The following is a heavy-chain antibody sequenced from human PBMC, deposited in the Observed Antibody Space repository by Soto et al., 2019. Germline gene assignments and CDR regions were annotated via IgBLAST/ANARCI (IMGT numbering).Heavy chain of an antibody. CDR3: ARLNRLRNDAFDI. CDR2: IYHGGST. CDR1: GGSISSDYYS. Sequence: QVQLQESGSGLVKPSETLSLTCAVSGGSISSDYYSWSWIRQPPGKDLEWIGYIYHGGSTYYNPPLRSRVTLSVDTSKNHFSLRLTSVTAADTAVYSCARLNRLRNDAFDIWGQGTLVAVSS. J-gene: IGHJ3*02. D-gene: IGHD3-16*01. V-gene: IGHV4-30-2*01.